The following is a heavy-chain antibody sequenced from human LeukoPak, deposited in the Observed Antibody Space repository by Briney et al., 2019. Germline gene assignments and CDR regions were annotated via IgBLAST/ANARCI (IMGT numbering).Heavy chain of an antibody. J-gene: IGHJ4*02. D-gene: IGHD6-6*01. CDR1: GGSISSYY. V-gene: IGHV4-59*01. CDR3: ARAGGYSSSSLGFDY. CDR2: IYYSGST. Sequence: NPSETLSLTCTVSGGSISSYYWSWIRQPPGKGLEWIGYIYYSGSTNYNPSLKSRVTISVDTSKNQFSLKLSSVTAADTAVYYCARAGGYSSSSLGFDYWGQGTLVTVSS.